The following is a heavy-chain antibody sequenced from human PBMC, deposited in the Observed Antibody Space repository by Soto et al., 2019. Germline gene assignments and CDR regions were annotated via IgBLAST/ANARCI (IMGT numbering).Heavy chain of an antibody. CDR1: GFTFSSYA. CDR2: ISGSGGST. Sequence: LRLSCAASGFTFSSYAMGWVRQASGRGLEWVSAISGSGGSTYYADSVKGRFTISRDNSKNILFLQMNNLRAEDSASYYCARELPPDLWGQGTLVTVSS. D-gene: IGHD1-7*01. CDR3: ARELPPDL. J-gene: IGHJ5*02. V-gene: IGHV3-23*01.